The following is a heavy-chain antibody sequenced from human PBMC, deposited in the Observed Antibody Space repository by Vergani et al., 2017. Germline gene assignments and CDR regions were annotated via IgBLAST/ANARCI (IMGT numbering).Heavy chain of an antibody. D-gene: IGHD6-13*01. Sequence: LEESGGGSVKPGGSLRLSCAASGFTFSDHYMSWIRQAPGKGLEWVSHISPGASTVSYTDSVTGRFTVSRDNDNNSLTLDMTTLRVEDTAVYYCAKNPGIATTRHYCATDVGGQGTTVTVSS. J-gene: IGHJ6*02. CDR2: ISPGASTV. CDR3: AKNPGIATTRHYCATDV. CDR1: GFTFSDHY. V-gene: IGHV3-11*04.